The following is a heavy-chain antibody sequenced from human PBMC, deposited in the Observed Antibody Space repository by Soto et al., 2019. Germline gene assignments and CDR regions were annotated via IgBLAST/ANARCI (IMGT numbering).Heavy chain of an antibody. CDR2: INHSGST. J-gene: IGHJ5*02. Sequence: SETLSLTCAVYGGSFSGYYWSWIRQPPGKGLEWIGEINHSGSTNYNPSLKSRVTISVDTSKNQFSLKLSSVTAADTAVYYCASGYSSSSRPYKWFDPWGQGTLVTVSS. D-gene: IGHD6-6*01. V-gene: IGHV4-34*01. CDR1: GGSFSGYY. CDR3: ASGYSSSSRPYKWFDP.